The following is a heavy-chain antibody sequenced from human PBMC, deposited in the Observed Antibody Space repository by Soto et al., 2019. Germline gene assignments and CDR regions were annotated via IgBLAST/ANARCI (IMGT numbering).Heavy chain of an antibody. V-gene: IGHV1-2*02. CDR3: ARKEDYCSSTSCYGYYYGMDV. Sequence: ASVKVSCKASGYTFTGYYMHWVRQAPGQGLEWMGWINPSSGGTNYAQKFQGRVTMTRDTSISTAYMELSRLRSDDTAVYCCARKEDYCSSTSCYGYYYGMDVWGQGTTVTVSS. CDR1: GYTFTGYY. D-gene: IGHD2-2*01. CDR2: INPSSGGT. J-gene: IGHJ6*02.